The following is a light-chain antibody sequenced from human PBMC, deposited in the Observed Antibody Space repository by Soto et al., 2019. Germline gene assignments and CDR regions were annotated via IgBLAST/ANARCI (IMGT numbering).Light chain of an antibody. CDR2: GAS. Sequence: EILLTQSPGTLSLSPGERATLSCRASQSVSPSSLAWYQQRPGQSPRLLIYGASSRATGIPDRFSGRGSGTDFTLIISRLEPEDFAVYYCQQYGSSPPGVTFGPGTKVDIK. CDR1: QSVSPSS. V-gene: IGKV3-20*01. J-gene: IGKJ3*01. CDR3: QQYGSSPPGVT.